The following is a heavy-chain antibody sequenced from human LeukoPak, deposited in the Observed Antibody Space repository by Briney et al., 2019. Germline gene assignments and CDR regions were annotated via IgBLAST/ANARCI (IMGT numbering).Heavy chain of an antibody. V-gene: IGHV5-51*01. CDR3: ARLPYTVVSIHFDY. CDR2: IYPGDSDT. J-gene: IGHJ4*02. Sequence: GKSLKISCKGSGYSFTSYWIGWVRQMPGKGLEWMGIIYPGDSDTRYSPSFQGQVTISADKSISTAYLQWSNLKASDTAMYYCARLPYTVVSIHFDYWGQGTLVTVSS. D-gene: IGHD4-23*01. CDR1: GYSFTSYW.